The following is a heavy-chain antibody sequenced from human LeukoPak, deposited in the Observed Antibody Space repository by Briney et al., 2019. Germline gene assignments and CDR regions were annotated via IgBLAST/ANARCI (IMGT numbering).Heavy chain of an antibody. Sequence: ASVKVSCKASGFTFSRSAVRWVRQARGQRLEWIGWIVVGSGNTNYAQRFQERVTITRDMSSSTAYMELSSLRSEDTAVYYCAAGGPADYRSINDYGMDFWGKGTTVTVSS. V-gene: IGHV1-58*01. D-gene: IGHD4-11*01. J-gene: IGHJ6*04. CDR1: GFTFSRSA. CDR3: AAGGPADYRSINDYGMDF. CDR2: IVVGSGNT.